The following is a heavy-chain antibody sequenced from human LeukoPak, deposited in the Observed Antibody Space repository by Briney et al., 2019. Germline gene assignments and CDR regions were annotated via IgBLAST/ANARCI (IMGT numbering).Heavy chain of an antibody. V-gene: IGHV4-39*07. CDR1: GGSISSSSYY. Sequence: SETLSLTCTVSGGSISSSSYYWGWIRQPPGKGLEWIGSIYYSGSTYYNPSLKSRVTISVDTSKNQFSLKLSSVTAADTAVYYCASSGYYHEFDYWGQGTLVTVSS. CDR2: IYYSGST. D-gene: IGHD3-22*01. J-gene: IGHJ4*02. CDR3: ASSGYYHEFDY.